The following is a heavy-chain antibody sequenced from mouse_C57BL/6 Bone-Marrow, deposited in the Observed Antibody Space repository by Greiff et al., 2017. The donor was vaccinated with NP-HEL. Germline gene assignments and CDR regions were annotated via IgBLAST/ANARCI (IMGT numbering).Heavy chain of an antibody. CDR2: INPNNGGT. J-gene: IGHJ1*03. CDR1: GYTFTDYN. CDR3: ATTVVPYWYFDV. Sequence: SGPELVKPGASVKIPCKASGYTFTDYNMDWVKQSHGKSLEWIGDINPNNGGTIYNQKFKGKATLTVDKSSRTAYMELRSLTSEDTAVYYCATTVVPYWYFDVWGTGTTVTVSS. V-gene: IGHV1-18*01. D-gene: IGHD1-1*01.